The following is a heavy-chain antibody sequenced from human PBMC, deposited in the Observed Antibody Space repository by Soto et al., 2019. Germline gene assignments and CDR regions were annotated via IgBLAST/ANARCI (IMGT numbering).Heavy chain of an antibody. CDR1: GGTFSSYA. Sequence: ASVKVSCKASGGTFSSYAISWVRQAPGQGLEWMGGIIPIFGTANYAQKFQGRVTITADESTSTAYMELSSLRSEDTAVYYCARDRRGPFDDFWSGYFDYWGQGTLVTVSS. D-gene: IGHD3-3*01. J-gene: IGHJ4*02. CDR2: IIPIFGTA. V-gene: IGHV1-69*13. CDR3: ARDRRGPFDDFWSGYFDY.